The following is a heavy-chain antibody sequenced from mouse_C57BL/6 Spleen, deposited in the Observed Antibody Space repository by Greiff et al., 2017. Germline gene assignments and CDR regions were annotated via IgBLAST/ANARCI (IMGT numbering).Heavy chain of an antibody. V-gene: IGHV1-78*01. D-gene: IGHD2-2*01. Sequence: VQLQQSDAELVKPGASVKISCKVSGYTFTDHTIHWMKQRPEQGLEWIGYIYPRDGSTKYNEKLKGKATLTADKSSSTAYMQLNSLTSEDSAVYFCAREGGYYGYDAWFAYWGQGTLVTVSA. CDR3: AREGGYYGYDAWFAY. J-gene: IGHJ3*01. CDR1: GYTFTDHT. CDR2: IYPRDGST.